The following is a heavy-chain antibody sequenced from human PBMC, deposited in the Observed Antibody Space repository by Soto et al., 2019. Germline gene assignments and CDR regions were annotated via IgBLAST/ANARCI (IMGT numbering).Heavy chain of an antibody. Sequence: QVQLVESGGGVVQPGRSLRLSCAASGFTFSSYGMHWVRQAPGKGLEWVAIIWYDGSNKYYADSVKGRFTISRDNSKNTLYLQMNSLRDEDTAVYYCARGRYYGSGSYFDYWGQGTMVTVSS. CDR1: GFTFSSYG. V-gene: IGHV3-33*01. J-gene: IGHJ4*02. CDR2: IWYDGSNK. D-gene: IGHD3-10*01. CDR3: ARGRYYGSGSYFDY.